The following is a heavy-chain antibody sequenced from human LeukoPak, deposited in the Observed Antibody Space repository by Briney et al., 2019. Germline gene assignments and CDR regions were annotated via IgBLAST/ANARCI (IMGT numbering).Heavy chain of an antibody. J-gene: IGHJ6*03. D-gene: IGHD5-18*01. CDR3: ASSSYSYGFYYYYYYMDV. Sequence: SETLSLTCTVSGGSISSHYWSWTRQPPGKGLEWIGYIYYSGSTNYNPSLKSRVTISVDTSKNQFSLKLSSVTAADTAVYYCASSSYSYGFYYYYYYMDVWGKGTTVTVSS. V-gene: IGHV4-59*11. CDR1: GGSISSHY. CDR2: IYYSGST.